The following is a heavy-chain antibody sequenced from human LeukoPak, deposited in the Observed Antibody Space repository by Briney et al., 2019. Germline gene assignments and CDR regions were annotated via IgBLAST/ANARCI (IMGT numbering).Heavy chain of an antibody. J-gene: IGHJ4*02. Sequence: SQTLSLTCTVSGGSISSGSYYWSWIRQPAGKGLEWIGRIYTSGSTNYNPSLKSRVTISVDTSKNQFSLKLSSVTAADTAVYYCASSYYDFWSGPQARFSFDYWGQGTLVTVSS. CDR2: IYTSGST. V-gene: IGHV4-61*02. CDR1: GGSISSGSYY. CDR3: ASSYYDFWSGPQARFSFDY. D-gene: IGHD3-3*01.